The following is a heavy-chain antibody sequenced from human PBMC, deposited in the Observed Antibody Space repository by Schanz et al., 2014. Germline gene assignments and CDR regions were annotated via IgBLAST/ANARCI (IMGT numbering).Heavy chain of an antibody. CDR1: GFTFRSYA. D-gene: IGHD3-9*01. V-gene: IGHV3-23*01. CDR2: ISGSGDHT. Sequence: EVQLLESGGGLIQPGGSLRLSCAASGFTFRSYAMSWVRQAPGKGLEWVSVISGSGDHTHYADSVKGRFTISRDNSQNTLYLQMNSLRAEDTALYYCAKGPPANWFLFDYWGQGTLVTVSS. J-gene: IGHJ4*02. CDR3: AKGPPANWFLFDY.